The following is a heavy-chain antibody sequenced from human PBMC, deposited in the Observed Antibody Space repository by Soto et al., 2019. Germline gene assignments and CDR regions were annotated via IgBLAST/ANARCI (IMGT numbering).Heavy chain of an antibody. D-gene: IGHD2-2*01. CDR1: GFTFSSYA. CDR2: ISYDGSNK. J-gene: IGHJ4*02. CDR3: AKDHIVAAAPDY. V-gene: IGHV3-30-3*01. Sequence: PGGSLRLSCAASGFTFSSYAMHWVRQAPGKGLEWVAVISYDGSNKYYADSVKGRFTISRDNSKNTLYMQMNSLRAEDTAIYYCAKDHIVAAAPDYWGQGTLVTVSS.